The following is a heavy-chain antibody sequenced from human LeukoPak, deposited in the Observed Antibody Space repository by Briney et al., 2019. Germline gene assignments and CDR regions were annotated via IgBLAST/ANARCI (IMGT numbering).Heavy chain of an antibody. CDR1: GGPISSGDYS. D-gene: IGHD3-3*01. J-gene: IGHJ3*02. CDR2: IYYSGST. Sequence: PSETLSLTCTVSGGPISSGDYSWSWIRQPPGKGLEWIGYIYYSGSTYYNPSLKSRVTISVDTSKNQFSLKLSSVTAADTAVYYCARAHVLRFLEWSPEAFDIWGQGTMVTVSS. CDR3: ARAHVLRFLEWSPEAFDI. V-gene: IGHV4-30-4*01.